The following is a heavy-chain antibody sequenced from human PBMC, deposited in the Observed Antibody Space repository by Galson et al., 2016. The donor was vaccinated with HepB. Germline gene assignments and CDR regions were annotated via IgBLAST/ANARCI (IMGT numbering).Heavy chain of an antibody. CDR2: ISSSGKTT. CDR3: ATGGQRYFEH. CDR1: GFSFSDYY. Sequence: SLRLSCAASGFSFSDYYMSWIRQAPGNGLEWVSYISSSGKTTYYADSVKGRFTISRDNAKNSLHLQLNSLRADDTAVYYCATGGQRYFEHWGQGTLVSVSS. V-gene: IGHV3-11*01. J-gene: IGHJ1*01. D-gene: IGHD6-25*01.